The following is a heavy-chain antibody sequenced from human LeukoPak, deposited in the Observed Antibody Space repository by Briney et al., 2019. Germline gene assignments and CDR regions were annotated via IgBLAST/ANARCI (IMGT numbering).Heavy chain of an antibody. CDR2: IYTSGST. J-gene: IGHJ5*02. D-gene: IGHD1-26*01. CDR1: GGSISSYY. CDR3: ARDRGLGAHNWFDP. V-gene: IGHV4-4*07. Sequence: SETLSLTRTVSGGSISSYYWSWIRQPAGKGLEWIGRIYTSGSTNYNPSLKSRVTMSADTSKNQFSLKLSSVTAADTAVYYCARDRGLGAHNWFDPWGQGTLVTVSS.